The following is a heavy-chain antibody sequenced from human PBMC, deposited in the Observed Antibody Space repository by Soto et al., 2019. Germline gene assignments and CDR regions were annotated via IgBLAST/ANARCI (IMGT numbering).Heavy chain of an antibody. CDR1: GGTSSSYA. J-gene: IGHJ4*02. V-gene: IGHV1-69*01. CDR3: ASGGTTVNRRFDF. Sequence: QVQVVQSGPEVQKPGSSVRVSCKASGGTSSSYAITWMRQAPEQGLEWMGGIIPILDTTDYAQKFQGRVTLTADESTSTVYMELSSLTSEDTAVYYCASGGTTVNRRFDFCGQGTLVTVSS. CDR2: IIPILDTT. D-gene: IGHD4-4*01.